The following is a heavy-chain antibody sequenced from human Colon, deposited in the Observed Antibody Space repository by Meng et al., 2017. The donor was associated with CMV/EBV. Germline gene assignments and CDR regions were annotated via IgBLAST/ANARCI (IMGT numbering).Heavy chain of an antibody. J-gene: IGHJ4*02. CDR1: GFTLNRNS. CDR2: INGVGDTT. V-gene: IGHV3-23*01. Sequence: GESLKISCVASGFTLNRNSMSWVRQAPGKGLEWVSGINGVGDTTYYADSVKGRFTISRDNSKNTLYLRMIDLRAEDTAMYYCAKDRAYCGSFSCSPNYFDGWGQGNLVTVSS. CDR3: AKDRAYCGSFSCSPNYFDG. D-gene: IGHD2-21*01.